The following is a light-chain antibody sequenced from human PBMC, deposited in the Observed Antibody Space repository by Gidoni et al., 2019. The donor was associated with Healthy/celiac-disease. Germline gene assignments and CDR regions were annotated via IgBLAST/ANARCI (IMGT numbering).Light chain of an antibody. CDR2: KVS. V-gene: IGKV2-30*01. J-gene: IGKJ1*01. Sequence: DVVMTQSPLSLPVTLGQPASISCRSSQSLVYSDGNTYLNWFQQRPGQSPRRLIFKVSNRDSGVPDRFSGSWSGTDFPLKISRVEAEDVGVYYCMQGTHWLWTFGQGTKVEIK. CDR3: MQGTHWLWT. CDR1: QSLVYSDGNTY.